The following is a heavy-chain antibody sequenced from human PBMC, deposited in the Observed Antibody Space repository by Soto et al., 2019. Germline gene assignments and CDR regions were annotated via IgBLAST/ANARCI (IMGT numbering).Heavy chain of an antibody. J-gene: IGHJ4*02. D-gene: IGHD3-9*01. Sequence: QVQLQESGPGLVKPSGTLSLTCAVSGVSISSSNWWSRVRLPPGKGLEWIGEIYHSVSTNYNPSLKSRLTVSVDKSKNKFSLKLSSVTAADTAVYYCASNYDILTTPPDYWGQGTLVTVSS. CDR1: GVSISSSNW. CDR3: ASNYDILTTPPDY. CDR2: IYHSVST. V-gene: IGHV4-4*02.